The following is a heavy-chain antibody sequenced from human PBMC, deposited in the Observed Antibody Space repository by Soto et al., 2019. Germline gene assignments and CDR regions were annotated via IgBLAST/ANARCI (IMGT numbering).Heavy chain of an antibody. CDR2: IRYDGSNI. V-gene: IGHV3-33*01. J-gene: IGHJ4*02. CDR1: VSIFRGYG. CDR3: ARDGIGGTTFRGYLEY. Sequence: GGCLRLSCSASVSIFRGYGIHCVVPSPVKGLDCVAVIRYDGSNINYADSVMGRFTISRDNSKNTLYLEMNSLRAEDTAVYYCARDGIGGTTFRGYLEYWGQGNLVTVSS. D-gene: IGHD2-15*01.